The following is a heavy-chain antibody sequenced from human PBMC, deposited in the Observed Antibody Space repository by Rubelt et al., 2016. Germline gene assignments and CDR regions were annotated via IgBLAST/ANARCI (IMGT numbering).Heavy chain of an antibody. V-gene: IGHV1-2*06. CDR1: GYTFTGYY. CDR3: ARESSSGWYSDY. J-gene: IGHJ4*02. D-gene: IGHD6-19*01. Sequence: QVQLVQSGAEVKKPGASVKVSCKASGYTFTGYYMHWVRQAPGQGLEWVGRINPNRGGTNYAQKFQGRVTMTRETSITTAYMELSRLRSDDTAVFYCARESSSGWYSDYWGQGTLVTVSS. CDR2: INPNRGGT.